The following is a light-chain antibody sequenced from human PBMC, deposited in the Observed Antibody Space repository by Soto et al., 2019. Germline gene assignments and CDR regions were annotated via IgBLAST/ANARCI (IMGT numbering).Light chain of an antibody. Sequence: EIVMTQSPATLSVSPGERATLSCRASHRVSSYLAWYQQKPGQAPRLLIYATSTSATGIPARFSGSGSGTEFTLTISSLQSEDFAVYYCQHYNNWPLTFGGGTKVEIK. CDR3: QHYNNWPLT. J-gene: IGKJ4*01. CDR1: HRVSSY. V-gene: IGKV3-15*01. CDR2: ATS.